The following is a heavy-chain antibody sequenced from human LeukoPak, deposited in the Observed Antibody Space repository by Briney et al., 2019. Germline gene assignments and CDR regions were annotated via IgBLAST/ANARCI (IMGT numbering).Heavy chain of an antibody. CDR1: GFTFSSYA. J-gene: IGHJ4*02. V-gene: IGHV3-30*09. Sequence: GGSLRLSCAASGFTFSSYAMHWVRQAPGKGLEWVAVISYDGSNKYYADSVKGRFAISRDNSKNTLYLQMNSLRTEDTAVYYCARDKGSGYYWRLYFDYWGQGTLVTVSS. CDR3: ARDKGSGYYWRLYFDY. D-gene: IGHD3-22*01. CDR2: ISYDGSNK.